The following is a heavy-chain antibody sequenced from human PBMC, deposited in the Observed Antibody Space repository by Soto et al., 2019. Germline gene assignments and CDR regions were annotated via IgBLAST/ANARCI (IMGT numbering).Heavy chain of an antibody. V-gene: IGHV4-59*01. D-gene: IGHD5-18*01. Sequence: SETLSLTCTVSGGSISNYYWSWIRQPPGRGLERIGHIFYSGSTNYNPALKSRDNISVDTSKSQITMKLSSMTDADTAVYYCAKDSGYNYGYFRWFDPWGQGTLVTVS. CDR1: GGSISNYY. J-gene: IGHJ5*02. CDR3: AKDSGYNYGYFRWFDP. CDR2: IFYSGST.